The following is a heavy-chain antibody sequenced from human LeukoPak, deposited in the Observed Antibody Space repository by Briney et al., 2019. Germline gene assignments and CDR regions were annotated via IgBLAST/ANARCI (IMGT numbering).Heavy chain of an antibody. V-gene: IGHV3-21*01. CDR3: GRDKGDGSYYGMDV. J-gene: IGHJ6*02. CDR2: ISGRGGYI. D-gene: IGHD5-24*01. Sequence: GGSLRLSCAASGLTFSGYSMNWVRQAPGKGLEWVSSISGRGGYIFYADSVKGRFTISRDNAKNSLHLQMNSLRVEDTAVYYCGRDKGDGSYYGMDVWGQGTTVIVSS. CDR1: GLTFSGYS.